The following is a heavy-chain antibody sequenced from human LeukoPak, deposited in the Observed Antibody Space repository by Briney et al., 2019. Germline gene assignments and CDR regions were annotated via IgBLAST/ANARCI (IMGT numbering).Heavy chain of an antibody. V-gene: IGHV3-66*04. D-gene: IGHD3-16*01. J-gene: IGHJ3*02. CDR3: ARRDLWGAFDI. CDR2: IYSGGST. Sequence: GGSLRLSCAASGFTVSSNYMSWVRQAPGKGLEWVSVIYSGGSTYYADSVKGRFTISRDNSKNTLYLQMNSLRAEDTAVYYCARRDLWGAFDIWGQGTMVNVSS. CDR1: GFTVSSNY.